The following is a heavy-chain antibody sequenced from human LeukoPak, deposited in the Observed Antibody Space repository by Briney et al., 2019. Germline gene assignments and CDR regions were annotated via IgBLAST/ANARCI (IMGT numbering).Heavy chain of an antibody. D-gene: IGHD2-2*01. CDR3: ARDRRHCSSTSCYSKGFDP. V-gene: IGHV3-21*01. Sequence: VGSLRLSCAASGFTFSSYSMNWVRQAPGKGLEWVSSISSSSSYIYYADSVKGRFTISRDNAKNSLYLQMNSLRAEDTAVYYCARDRRHCSSTSCYSKGFDPWGQGTLVTVSS. CDR1: GFTFSSYS. CDR2: ISSSSSYI. J-gene: IGHJ5*02.